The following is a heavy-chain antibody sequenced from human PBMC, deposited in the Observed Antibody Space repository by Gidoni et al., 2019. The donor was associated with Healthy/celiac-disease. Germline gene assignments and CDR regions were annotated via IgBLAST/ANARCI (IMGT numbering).Heavy chain of an antibody. CDR1: GFTFSSYA. CDR2: ISGSGGST. Sequence: RLSCAASGFTFSSYARSWVRQAPGKGLEWVSAISGSGGSTYYADSVKGRFTISRDNSKNTLYLQMNSLRAEDTAVYYCAKAGMITFGGVNWGQGTLVTVSS. CDR3: AKAGMITFGGVN. V-gene: IGHV3-23*01. D-gene: IGHD3-16*01. J-gene: IGHJ4*02.